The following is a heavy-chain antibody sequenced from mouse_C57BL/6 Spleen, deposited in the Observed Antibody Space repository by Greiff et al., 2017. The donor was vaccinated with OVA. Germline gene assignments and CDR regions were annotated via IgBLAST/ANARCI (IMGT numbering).Heavy chain of an antibody. Sequence: QVQLQQSGAELVKPGASVKISCKASGYAFSSYWMNWVKQRPGKGLEWIGQIYPGDGDTNYNGKFKGKATLTADKSSSTAYMQLSSLTSEDSAVYFCAQGTMVTTGYYAMDYWGQGTSVTVSS. D-gene: IGHD2-2*01. CDR2: IYPGDGDT. CDR1: GYAFSSYW. V-gene: IGHV1-80*01. CDR3: AQGTMVTTGYYAMDY. J-gene: IGHJ4*01.